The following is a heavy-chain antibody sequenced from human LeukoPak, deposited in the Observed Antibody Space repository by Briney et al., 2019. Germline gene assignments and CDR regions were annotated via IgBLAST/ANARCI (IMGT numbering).Heavy chain of an antibody. Sequence: GGSLRLSCSASGFTFSDFYMSWIRQAPGKELEWVSYINGIGSTIHYADSVKGRFTISRDNSKNTLYLQMNSLRAEDTAVYYCAKSSRDVLRYFDWLLTLDYWGQGTLVTVSS. CDR2: INGIGSTI. CDR3: AKSSRDVLRYFDWLLTLDY. D-gene: IGHD3-9*01. J-gene: IGHJ4*02. CDR1: GFTFSDFY. V-gene: IGHV3-11*01.